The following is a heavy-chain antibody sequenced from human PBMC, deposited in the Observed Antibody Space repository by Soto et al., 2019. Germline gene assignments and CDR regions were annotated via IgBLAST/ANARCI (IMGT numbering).Heavy chain of an antibody. CDR1: GGSISSGGYS. CDR3: ASGRRIRDIVVVPAAENYFDY. CDR2: IYHSGST. Sequence: SETLSLTCAVSGGSISSGGYSWSWIRQPPGKGLEWIGYIYHSGSTYYNPSLKSRVTISVDRSKNQFSLKLSSVTAADTAVYYCASGRRIRDIVVVPAAENYFDYWGQGTLVTVSS. J-gene: IGHJ4*02. D-gene: IGHD2-2*01. V-gene: IGHV4-30-2*01.